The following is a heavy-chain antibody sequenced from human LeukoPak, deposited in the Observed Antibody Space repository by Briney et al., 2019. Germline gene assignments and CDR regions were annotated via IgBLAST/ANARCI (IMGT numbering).Heavy chain of an antibody. J-gene: IGHJ4*02. Sequence: GASVKVSCKASGYIFTDYGISWVRQAPGQGFEWMGWISGCNGNTNYAQNLQGRVTMTTDTSTSTAYMELRSLRSDDTAVYYCAKDIRPGLGSGASCCFDYWGQGTLVTVSS. CDR2: ISGCNGNT. D-gene: IGHD2-15*01. CDR3: AKDIRPGLGSGASCCFDY. CDR1: GYIFTDYG. V-gene: IGHV1-18*01.